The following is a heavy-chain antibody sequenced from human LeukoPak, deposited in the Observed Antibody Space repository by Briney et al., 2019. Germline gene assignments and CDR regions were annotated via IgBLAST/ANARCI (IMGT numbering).Heavy chain of an antibody. Sequence: PGGSLRLSCAASEFSFGSNYMTWVRQAPGKGLEWVSAISGSGGSTYYADSVKGRFTISRDNSKNTLYLQMNSLRAEDTAVYYCAKASAMIVVVSKYFDYWGQGTLVTVSS. J-gene: IGHJ4*02. CDR1: EFSFGSNY. V-gene: IGHV3-23*01. CDR3: AKASAMIVVVSKYFDY. CDR2: ISGSGGST. D-gene: IGHD3-22*01.